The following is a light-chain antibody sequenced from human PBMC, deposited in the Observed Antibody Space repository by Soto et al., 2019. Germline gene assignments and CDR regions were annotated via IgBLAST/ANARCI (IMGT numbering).Light chain of an antibody. CDR1: QSVLYSATNKNY. CDR2: WAS. J-gene: IGKJ1*01. V-gene: IGKV4-1*01. Sequence: DIVLTQSPDSLAVSLGERATINCKSSQSVLYSATNKNYLAWYQQKPGQPPRLLFYWASTRESGVPDRFSGCGSGTDFTLPISSLQAEDVAVYYCHQYYYISWTFGQGTKVEIK. CDR3: HQYYYISWT.